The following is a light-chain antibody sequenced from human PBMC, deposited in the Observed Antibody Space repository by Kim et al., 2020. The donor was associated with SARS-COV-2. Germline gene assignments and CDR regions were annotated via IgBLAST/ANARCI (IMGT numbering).Light chain of an antibody. CDR2: YER. Sequence: PGKTARITWGENNIGSKSVHWYQQKPGQAPVLVIYYERDRPSGIPERFSGSNSGNTATLTISRVEAGDEADYYCQVWDSSSDHRVFGGGTQLTVL. V-gene: IGLV3-21*04. CDR1: NIGSKS. CDR3: QVWDSSSDHRV. J-gene: IGLJ3*02.